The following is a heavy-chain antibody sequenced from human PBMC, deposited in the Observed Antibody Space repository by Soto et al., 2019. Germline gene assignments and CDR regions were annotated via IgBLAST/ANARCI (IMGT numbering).Heavy chain of an antibody. Sequence: QVQLVESGGGVVQPGRSLRVSCAASAFTFSGYAMHWVRQAPGKGLEWVAVISYGENNKYYADSVKGRFTISRDNSKNTLYLQMNSLRAEDTAVYYCARDRVGDYDFWSGDYWGQGTLVTVSS. CDR1: AFTFSGYA. CDR2: ISYGENNK. D-gene: IGHD3-3*01. J-gene: IGHJ4*02. V-gene: IGHV3-30-3*01. CDR3: ARDRVGDYDFWSGDY.